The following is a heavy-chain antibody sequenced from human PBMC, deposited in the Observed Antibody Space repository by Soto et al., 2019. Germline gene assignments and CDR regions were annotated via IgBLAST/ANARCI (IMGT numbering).Heavy chain of an antibody. CDR1: GFTVSRNY. Sequence: LRLSCAASGFTVSRNYMSWVRQAPGKGLEWVSVIYSFGSTYYADSVKGRFTISRDNSKNTLYLQMNSLRAEDTAVYYCARGRKSGAHLYLLAYPGQRSSVIVSS. D-gene: IGHD6-25*01. CDR3: ARGRKSGAHLYLLAY. J-gene: IGHJ4*02. V-gene: IGHV3-66*01. CDR2: IYSFGST.